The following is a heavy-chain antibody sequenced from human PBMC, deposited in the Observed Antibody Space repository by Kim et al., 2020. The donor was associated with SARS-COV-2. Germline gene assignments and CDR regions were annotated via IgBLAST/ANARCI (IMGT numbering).Heavy chain of an antibody. CDR2: IYYSGST. CDR3: ARFDSSPEAFDI. CDR1: GGSISSSSYY. J-gene: IGHJ3*02. V-gene: IGHV4-39*01. Sequence: SETLSLTCTVSGGSISSSSYYWGWIRQPPGKGLEWIGSIYYSGSTYYNPSLKSRVTISVDTSKNQFSLKLSSVTAADTAVYYCARFDSSPEAFDIWGQGTMVTVSS. D-gene: IGHD6-13*01.